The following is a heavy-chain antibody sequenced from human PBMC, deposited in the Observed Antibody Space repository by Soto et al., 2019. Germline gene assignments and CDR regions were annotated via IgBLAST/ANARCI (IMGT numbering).Heavy chain of an antibody. CDR1: GGTFSSYA. V-gene: IGHV1-69*13. J-gene: IGHJ6*02. D-gene: IGHD4-17*01. CDR3: ARMIGDYEASYYGMDV. CDR2: IIPIFGTA. Sequence: ASVKVSCKASGGTFSSYAISWVRQAPGQGLEWMGGIIPIFGTANYAQKFQGRVTITADESTSTAYMELSSLRSEDTAVYYCARMIGDYEASYYGMDVWGQGTTVTVSS.